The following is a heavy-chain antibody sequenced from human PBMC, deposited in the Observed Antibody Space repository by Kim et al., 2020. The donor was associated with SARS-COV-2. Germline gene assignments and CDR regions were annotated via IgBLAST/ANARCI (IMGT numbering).Heavy chain of an antibody. CDR2: ISGSGGSA. CDR3: AKTPGIVVVSPFDY. CDR1: GFTFSSYA. V-gene: IGHV3-23*01. D-gene: IGHD3-22*01. Sequence: GGSLRLSCAASGFTFSSYAMSWVRQAPGKGLEWVSAISGSGGSAYYADSVKGRFTISRDNSKNTLYLQMNSLRAEDTAVYYCAKTPGIVVVSPFDYWGQGTLVTVSS. J-gene: IGHJ4*02.